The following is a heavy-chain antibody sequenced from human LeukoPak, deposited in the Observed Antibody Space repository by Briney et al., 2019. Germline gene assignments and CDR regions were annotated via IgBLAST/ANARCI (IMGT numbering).Heavy chain of an antibody. D-gene: IGHD1-26*01. Sequence: GGSLRLSCAASGFTFSSYAMSWVRQAPGKGLEWVSAISGSGGSTYYADSVKGRFTISRDNSKNTLYLQMNSLRAEDTAVYYCAKKAGSFRGDPEYFQHWGQGTLVTVSS. V-gene: IGHV3-23*01. CDR3: AKKAGSFRGDPEYFQH. CDR1: GFTFSSYA. CDR2: ISGSGGST. J-gene: IGHJ1*01.